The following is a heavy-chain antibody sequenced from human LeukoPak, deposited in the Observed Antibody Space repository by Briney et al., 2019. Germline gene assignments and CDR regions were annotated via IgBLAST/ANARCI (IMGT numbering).Heavy chain of an antibody. V-gene: IGHV3-23*01. J-gene: IGHJ4*02. D-gene: IGHD6-13*01. Sequence: PGGSLRLSCAASGFIFSNYAMSWVRQAPGKGLEWGSVVSASDGNTDYADSVKGRFTMSRDNSRNALYLQMNRLRAEDTAVYYCAPDLSGSAWSLDYWGQGTLVTVSS. CDR1: GFIFSNYA. CDR3: APDLSGSAWSLDY. CDR2: VSASDGNT.